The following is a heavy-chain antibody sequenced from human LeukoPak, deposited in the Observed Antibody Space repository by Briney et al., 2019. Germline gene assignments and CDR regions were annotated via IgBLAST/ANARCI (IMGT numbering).Heavy chain of an antibody. V-gene: IGHV3-23*01. J-gene: IGHJ4*02. CDR2: IFPSGGEI. CDR3: ATYRQVLLPFES. CDR1: GFTSSTFA. D-gene: IGHD2-8*02. Sequence: GGSLRLSCAASGFTSSTFAMIWVRQPPGKGLEWVSSIFPSGGEIHYADSVRGRFTISGDNSKSTLSLQMNSLRAEDTAIYYCATYRQVLLPFESWGQGTLVTVSS.